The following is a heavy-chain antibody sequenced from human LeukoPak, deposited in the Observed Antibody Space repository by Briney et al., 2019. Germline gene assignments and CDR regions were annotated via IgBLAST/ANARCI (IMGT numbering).Heavy chain of an antibody. D-gene: IGHD3-16*02. Sequence: GGSLRLSCAASGFTFSSYSMNWVRQAPGKGLEWVSSISSSSSYIYYADSVKGRFTISRDNAKNSLYLQMKSLRAEDTAVYYCARGVGYDYVWGSYRYYYFDYWGQGTLVTVSS. J-gene: IGHJ4*02. CDR1: GFTFSSYS. CDR2: ISSSSSYI. V-gene: IGHV3-21*01. CDR3: ARGVGYDYVWGSYRYYYFDY.